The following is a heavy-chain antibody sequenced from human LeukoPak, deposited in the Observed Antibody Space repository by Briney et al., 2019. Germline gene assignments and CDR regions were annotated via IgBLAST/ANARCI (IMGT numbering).Heavy chain of an antibody. CDR3: ARGPYGYTSSATLSSYNWFYP. Sequence: VESLKISCKGSGYTLTNYWIGWVRPMPGEGLEWMGIIYPGDSDSRYSPSFQDQVTMSADKSIRTAYLQWSSLKASDTAMYYDARGPYGYTSSATLSSYNWFYPWGQGSLVTVSS. CDR2: IYPGDSDS. CDR1: GYTLTNYW. J-gene: IGHJ5*02. V-gene: IGHV5-51*01. D-gene: IGHD6-6*01.